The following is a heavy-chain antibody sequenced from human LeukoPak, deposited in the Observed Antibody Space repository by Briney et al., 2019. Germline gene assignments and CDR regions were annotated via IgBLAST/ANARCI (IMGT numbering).Heavy chain of an antibody. CDR3: ARGGKSRYCSSTSCSASYYYYYMDV. V-gene: IGHV4-34*01. D-gene: IGHD2-2*01. J-gene: IGHJ6*03. CDR2: INHSGST. Sequence: SETLSLTCAVYGGSFSGYYWSWIRQPPGKGLEWIGEINHSGSTNYNPSLKSRVTISVATSKNQFSLKLSSVTAADTAVYYCARGGKSRYCSSTSCSASYYYYYMDVWGKGTTVTVSS. CDR1: GGSFSGYY.